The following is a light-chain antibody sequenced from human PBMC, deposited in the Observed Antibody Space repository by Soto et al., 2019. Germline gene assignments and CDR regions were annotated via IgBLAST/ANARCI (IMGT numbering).Light chain of an antibody. V-gene: IGLV4-60*02. CDR2: LEGSGSY. J-gene: IGLJ3*02. CDR1: SGHSSYI. Sequence: QPVLTQSSSASASLGSSVKLTCTLSSGHSSYIIAWHQQQPGKAPRYSMKLEGSGSYNKGSGVPDRFSGSSSGADRYLTISNLQFEDDDDYSCETWDSNTRVFGGGTKVTVL. CDR3: ETWDSNTRV.